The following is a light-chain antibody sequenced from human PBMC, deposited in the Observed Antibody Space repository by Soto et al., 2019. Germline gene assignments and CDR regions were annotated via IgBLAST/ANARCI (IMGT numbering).Light chain of an antibody. CDR3: QQYDSSLST. J-gene: IGKJ2*01. CDR2: GAS. CDR1: QSVSSTY. V-gene: IGKV3-20*01. Sequence: ERVLTQSPGTLSLSPGERATLSCRASQSVSSTYLAWYQQKPGQAPRLLIDGASSRSTGIPDRFSGSGSGTDFTLTSSRLEPEDLALYFWQQYDSSLSTFGQGTKLEIK.